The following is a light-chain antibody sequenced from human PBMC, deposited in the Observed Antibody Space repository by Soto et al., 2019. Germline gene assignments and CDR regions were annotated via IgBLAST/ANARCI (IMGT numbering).Light chain of an antibody. CDR3: SSYSSIGSLV. Sequence: QSVLTQPASVSGSPGQSITISCTGTSSDVGGYNYVSWYQQHPGKAPKVMIYEVSNRPSGVSNRFSGSKSGNTASLTISGLQDEQEASSYCSSYSSIGSLVFGTGTKVTV. V-gene: IGLV2-14*01. CDR2: EVS. CDR1: SSDVGGYNY. J-gene: IGLJ1*01.